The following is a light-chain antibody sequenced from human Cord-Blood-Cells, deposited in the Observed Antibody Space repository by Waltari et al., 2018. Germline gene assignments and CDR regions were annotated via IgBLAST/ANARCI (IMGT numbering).Light chain of an antibody. J-gene: IGKJ4*01. V-gene: IGKV4-1*01. CDR2: WAS. CDR1: QSVLYSSNNKNY. CDR3: QQYYSTPPT. Sequence: DIVMTQSPDSLAVSLGERATINCKSSQSVLYSSNNKNYLTWYQQKPGQHPKLLIYWASTRESGVPDRFSGSGSGTDFTLTISSLRAEDVAVYYCQQYYSTPPTFGGGTKVEIK.